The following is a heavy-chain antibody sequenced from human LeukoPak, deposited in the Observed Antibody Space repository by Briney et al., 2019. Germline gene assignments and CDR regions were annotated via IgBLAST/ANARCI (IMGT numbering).Heavy chain of an antibody. CDR2: IKQDGSEK. J-gene: IGHJ3*02. CDR1: GFTFSSYW. V-gene: IGHV3-7*01. D-gene: IGHD1-26*01. CDR3: ARDRAILKTAEWELPHAFDI. Sequence: PGGSLRLSCAASGFTFSSYWMSWVRQAPGKGLEWVANIKQDGSEKYYVDSVKGRFTISRDNAKNSLYLQMNSLRAEDTALYYCARDRAILKTAEWELPHAFDIWGQGTMVTVSS.